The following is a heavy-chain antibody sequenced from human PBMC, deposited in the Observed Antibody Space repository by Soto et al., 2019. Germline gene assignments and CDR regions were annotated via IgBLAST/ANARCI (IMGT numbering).Heavy chain of an antibody. Sequence: EVQVLESGGGLVQPGGSLRLSCATSGFTFSSYAMSWVRQAPGKGLEWVSAISGSGTSTCYADSVKGRFTISRDNSQKTLFLPMNSLRAADTAVYYCAKSTRVTPHAWDMWDQGTMVTVSS. CDR1: GFTFSSYA. CDR3: AKSTRVTPHAWDM. D-gene: IGHD4-4*01. J-gene: IGHJ3*02. CDR2: ISGSGTST. V-gene: IGHV3-23*01.